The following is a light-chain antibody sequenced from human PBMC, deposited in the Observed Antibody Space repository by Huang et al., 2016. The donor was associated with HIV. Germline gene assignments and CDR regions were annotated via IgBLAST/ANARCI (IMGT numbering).Light chain of an antibody. CDR1: QSVGTN. J-gene: IGKJ4*01. CDR2: GAS. CDR3: QQYNIWPPLT. Sequence: EIVMTQSPATLSVAPGERATLSCRASQSVGTNLAWYHQKVGQAPRLLIYGASTRATGFPDRFSGSGSGTEFTLTISSLQSEDFAVYYCQQYNIWPPLTFGGGTKVEIK. V-gene: IGKV3-15*01.